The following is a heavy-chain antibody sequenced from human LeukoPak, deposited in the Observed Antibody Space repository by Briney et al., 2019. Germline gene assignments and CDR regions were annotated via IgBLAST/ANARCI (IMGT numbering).Heavy chain of an antibody. J-gene: IGHJ4*02. D-gene: IGHD3-10*01. CDR3: ARETPYGSLTFDY. CDR1: GFTFSNYW. CDR2: THGSEK. V-gene: IGHV3-7*03. Sequence: PGGSLRLPCAASGFTFSNYWMSWVRQAPGKGLEWVANTHGSEKYYVDSVKGRFTISRDNAKNSLYLQMNSLRAEDTAVYYCARETPYGSLTFDYWGQGTLVTVSS.